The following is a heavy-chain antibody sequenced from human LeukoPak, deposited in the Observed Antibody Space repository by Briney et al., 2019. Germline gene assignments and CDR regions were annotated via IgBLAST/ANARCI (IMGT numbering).Heavy chain of an antibody. Sequence: SETLSLTCAVSGYSISSGYYWGWIRQPPGKGLEWIGSIYHSGSTYYNPSLKSRVTISVDTSKNQFSLKLSSVTAADTAVYYCASPRGYYDSSGYLSNSFDPWGQGTLVTVSS. V-gene: IGHV4-38-2*01. CDR1: GYSISSGYY. CDR2: IYHSGST. CDR3: ASPRGYYDSSGYLSNSFDP. D-gene: IGHD3-22*01. J-gene: IGHJ5*02.